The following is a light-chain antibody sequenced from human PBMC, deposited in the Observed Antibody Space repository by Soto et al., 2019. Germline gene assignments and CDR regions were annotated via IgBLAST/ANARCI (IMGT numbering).Light chain of an antibody. V-gene: IGLV2-14*03. J-gene: IGLJ3*02. CDR3: SSYTTINTVVV. CDR2: DDT. Sequence: QSALTQPASVSGSPGQSITFSCTGTSSDIGAYNYVSWYQHHPGKAPKLLIYDDTDRPSGVSDRFSGSKSGTTASLTISGLQAEDEADYFCSSYTTINTVVVFGGGTKLTVL. CDR1: SSDIGAYNY.